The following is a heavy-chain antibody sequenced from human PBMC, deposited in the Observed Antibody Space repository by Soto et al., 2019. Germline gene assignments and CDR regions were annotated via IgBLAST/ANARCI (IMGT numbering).Heavy chain of an antibody. V-gene: IGHV4-31*03. Sequence: SETLSLTCTVSGGSISDGYYWSWIRQHPGKGLEWIGSISYSGSTSYNPSLKSRLTISVDRSKSQFSLNLSSVTAADTAVYYWARRDRSGYSYWLDTWGQGTLVTVSS. D-gene: IGHD3-22*01. J-gene: IGHJ5*02. CDR3: ARRDRSGYSYWLDT. CDR2: ISYSGST. CDR1: GGSISDGYY.